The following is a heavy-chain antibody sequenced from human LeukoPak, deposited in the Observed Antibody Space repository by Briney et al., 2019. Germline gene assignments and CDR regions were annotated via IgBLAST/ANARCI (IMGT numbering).Heavy chain of an antibody. V-gene: IGHV4-39*02. Sequence: SETLSLTCTVSGDSISRSTYYWAWIRQPPGKGLEWIGRAYYGRSPYFNPSLESRATISVDTSKNHFSLKMSSVTAADTAVYYCARSSGTGTFSYWGQGTLVTVSS. D-gene: IGHD6-25*01. CDR1: GDSISRSTYY. CDR3: ARSSGTGTFSY. J-gene: IGHJ4*02. CDR2: AYYGRSP.